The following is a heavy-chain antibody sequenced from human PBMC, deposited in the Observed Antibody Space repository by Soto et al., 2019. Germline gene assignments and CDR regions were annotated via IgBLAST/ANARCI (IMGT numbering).Heavy chain of an antibody. J-gene: IGHJ4*02. CDR3: ATAADRDTTMHPDFDY. CDR2: INTYNGHT. V-gene: IGHV1-18*01. D-gene: IGHD5-18*01. Sequence: KTSGYSIRIDGITCLIHNPGQGLEWMGCINTYNGHTNYAQQFQGRVTMTTETSTSTAYMDLTSLTSDDTAVYFCATAADRDTTMHPDFDYRGPGTLVTVSS. CDR1: GYSIRIDG.